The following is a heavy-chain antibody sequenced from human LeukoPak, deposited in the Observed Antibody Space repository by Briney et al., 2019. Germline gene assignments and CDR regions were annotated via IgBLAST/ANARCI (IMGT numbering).Heavy chain of an antibody. CDR3: ARVSVTTSYYYYYYMDV. D-gene: IGHD4-17*01. Sequence: GGSLRLSCAASGFTFSSYAMSWVRQAPGKGLEWVSSISSSSSYIYYADSVKGRFTISRDNAKNSLYLQMNSLRAEDTAVYYCARVSVTTSYYYYYYMDVWGKGTTVTVSS. V-gene: IGHV3-21*01. CDR1: GFTFSSYA. CDR2: ISSSSSYI. J-gene: IGHJ6*03.